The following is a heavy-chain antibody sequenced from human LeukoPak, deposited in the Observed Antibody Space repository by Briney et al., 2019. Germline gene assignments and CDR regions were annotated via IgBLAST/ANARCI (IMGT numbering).Heavy chain of an antibody. D-gene: IGHD3-16*02. V-gene: IGHV3-23*01. CDR2: LSGRAGGT. Sequence: GGSLRLSCGVSGITLSNYAMSWVRQAPGKGLEWVAGLSGRAGGTTYPDSVKGRFTISRDNSKNTLFLQMDRLRAEDTAVYFCAKRGVVVRVFLVGFHREAYYFDSWGRGAQVTVSS. CDR1: GITLSNYA. J-gene: IGHJ4*02. CDR3: AKRGVVVRVFLVGFHREAYYFDS.